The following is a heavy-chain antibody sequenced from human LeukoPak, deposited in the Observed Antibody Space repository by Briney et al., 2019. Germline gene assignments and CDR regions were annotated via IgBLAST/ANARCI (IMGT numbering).Heavy chain of an antibody. J-gene: IGHJ4*02. CDR2: ISHSGTT. CDR3: LRDQDCSGGDCQVC. Sequence: SETLSLTCTVSGGSLSSGNYQWGWIRQPPGKGLEWIALISHSGTTYYNPSLKSRVTMSADTSKNQFSLKLNSVTAADTAVYYCLRDQDCSGGDCQVCWGQGTLVTVSS. D-gene: IGHD2-15*01. CDR1: GGSLSSGNYQ. V-gene: IGHV4-39*01.